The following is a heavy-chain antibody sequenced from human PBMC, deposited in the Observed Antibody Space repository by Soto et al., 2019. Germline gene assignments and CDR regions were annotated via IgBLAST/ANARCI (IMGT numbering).Heavy chain of an antibody. Sequence: KTSETLSLTCTVSGGSIYRSGYYWGWIRQPPGRGLEWIGNIDYNGVTYSNPSLKGRVTISRDTSKNQFSLKLTSVTAADTALYYCGKVLVGATGHTDSDSWGPGTLVTVSS. CDR2: IDYNGVT. CDR1: GGSIYRSGYY. D-gene: IGHD2-15*01. CDR3: GKVLVGATGHTDSDS. V-gene: IGHV4-39*01. J-gene: IGHJ4*02.